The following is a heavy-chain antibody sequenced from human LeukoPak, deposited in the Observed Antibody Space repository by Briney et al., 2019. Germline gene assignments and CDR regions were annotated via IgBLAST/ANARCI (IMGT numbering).Heavy chain of an antibody. CDR2: IYTSGST. CDR3: ARDRYCSSTSCSRPHYYYGMDV. D-gene: IGHD2-2*01. J-gene: IGHJ6*02. CDR1: GASFSSSTYY. V-gene: IGHV4-39*07. Sequence: SETLSLTCTVSGASFSSSTYYWGWIRQPPGKGLEWIGSIYTSGSTNYNPSLKSRVTMSVDTSKNQFSLKLSSVTAADTAVYYCARDRYCSSTSCSRPHYYYGMDVWGQGTTVTVSS.